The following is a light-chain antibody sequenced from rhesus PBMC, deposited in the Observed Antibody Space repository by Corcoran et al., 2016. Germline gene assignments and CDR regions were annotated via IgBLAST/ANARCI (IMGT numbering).Light chain of an antibody. Sequence: DIQMTQSPSSLSASVGDTVTITCRASQSISSWLAWYQQKPGKAPKLLIYRASSLQSGVHSRFSGSGSGTDFTLTISSLQSEDFATYYCQQYSSSPLTFGGGTKLELK. J-gene: IGKJ4*01. CDR3: QQYSSSPLT. CDR2: RAS. V-gene: IGKV1-22*01. CDR1: QSISSW.